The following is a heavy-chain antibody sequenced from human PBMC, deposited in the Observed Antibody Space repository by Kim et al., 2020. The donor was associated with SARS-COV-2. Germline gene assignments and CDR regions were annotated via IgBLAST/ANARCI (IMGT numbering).Heavy chain of an antibody. J-gene: IGHJ3*02. CDR3: TREGFGGIAFDI. Sequence: IYYAASVKGRFTVSRDNRKQSLYLQMNSLTEDDTAVYFCTREGFGGIAFDIWGQGTTVTVSS. V-gene: IGHV3-48*02. CDR2: I. D-gene: IGHD3-10*01.